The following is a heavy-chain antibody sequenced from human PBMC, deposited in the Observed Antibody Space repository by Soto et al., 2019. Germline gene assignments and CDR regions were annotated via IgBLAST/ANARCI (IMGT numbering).Heavy chain of an antibody. Sequence: EVQLVESGGGLVQPGGSLRLSCAASGVTVSSNYMSWVRQAPGKGLEWVSVIYSGGSTYYADSVKGRFTISRDNSKNTLYIKINSLRAEDTAVYYCARHGYNYGGGYFDYWGQGTLVTVSS. D-gene: IGHD5-18*01. CDR3: ARHGYNYGGGYFDY. V-gene: IGHV3-66*04. J-gene: IGHJ4*02. CDR1: GVTVSSNY. CDR2: IYSGGST.